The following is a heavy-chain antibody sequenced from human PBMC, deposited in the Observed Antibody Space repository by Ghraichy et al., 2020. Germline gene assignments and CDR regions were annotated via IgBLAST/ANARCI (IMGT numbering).Heavy chain of an antibody. V-gene: IGHV4-34*01. Sequence: SETLSLTCAVYGGSFSGYYWSWIRQPPGKGLEWIGEINHSGSTNYNPSLKSRVTISVDTSKNQFSLKLSSVTAADTAVYYCAREIGRWLQFGYWGQGTLVTVSS. CDR2: INHSGST. CDR3: AREIGRWLQFGY. CDR1: GGSFSGYY. J-gene: IGHJ4*02. D-gene: IGHD5-24*01.